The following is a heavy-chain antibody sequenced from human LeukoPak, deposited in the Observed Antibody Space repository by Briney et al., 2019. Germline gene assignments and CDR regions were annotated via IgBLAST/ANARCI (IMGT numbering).Heavy chain of an antibody. CDR2: IYYSGST. CDR3: ARSGSGSYFYYDGMDV. V-gene: IGHV4-59*08. J-gene: IGHJ6*01. Sequence: SETLSLTCTVSGGSSRRYYWSWILQPPGKGLDWIGYIYYSGSTNYNPSLKSRVTISVDTSKNQFSLKLSSVTAADTAVYYCARSGSGSYFYYDGMDVWGQGTTVPVSS. CDR1: GGSSRRYY. D-gene: IGHD3-10*01.